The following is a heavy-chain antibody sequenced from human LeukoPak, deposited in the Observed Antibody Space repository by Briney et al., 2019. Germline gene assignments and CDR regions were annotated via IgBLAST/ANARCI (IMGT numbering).Heavy chain of an antibody. V-gene: IGHV3-30*02. CDR1: GFNFSDCA. J-gene: IGHJ4*02. CDR2: IRYEGSTK. Sequence: PGGSLRLSCAASGFNFSDCAMHWVRQAPGKGLEWVAFIRYEGSTKSYADSVKGRFAISRDNSKNTLYLQMNSLRSEDTAVYYCAKEYNNGYDYWGQGTLVTVSS. CDR3: AKEYNNGYDY. D-gene: IGHD6-19*01.